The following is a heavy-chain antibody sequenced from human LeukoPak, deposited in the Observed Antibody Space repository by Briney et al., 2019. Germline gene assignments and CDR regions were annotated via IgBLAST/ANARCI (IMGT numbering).Heavy chain of an antibody. D-gene: IGHD4-23*01. CDR1: GGTFSSYA. CDR2: IIPIFGTA. V-gene: IGHV1-69*05. Sequence: ASVKVSCKASGGTFSSYAISWVRQAPGQGLEWMGGIIPIFGTANYALKFQGRVTITTDESTSTAYMELSSLRSEDTAVYYCARGLYGGVYHYFDYWGQGTLVTVSS. CDR3: ARGLYGGVYHYFDY. J-gene: IGHJ4*02.